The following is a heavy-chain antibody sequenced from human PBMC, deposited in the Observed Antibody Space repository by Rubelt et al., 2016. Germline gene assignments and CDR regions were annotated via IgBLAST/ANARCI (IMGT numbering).Heavy chain of an antibody. Sequence: QVQLVQSGSELKKPGASVKVSCKASGYTFTSYAMNWVRQAPGQGLEWMGWINTNTGNPTYAQGFTGRFVFSLDTSFSTSYLQISSLKAEDTAVYYCARVIAAAGRDGNYFDYWGQGTLVTVSS. V-gene: IGHV7-4-1*02. D-gene: IGHD6-13*01. CDR1: GYTFTSYA. CDR3: ARVIAAAGRDGNYFDY. CDR2: INTNTGNP. J-gene: IGHJ4*02.